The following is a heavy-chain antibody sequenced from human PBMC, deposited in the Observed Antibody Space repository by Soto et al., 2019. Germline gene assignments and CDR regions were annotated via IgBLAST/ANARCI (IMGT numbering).Heavy chain of an antibody. J-gene: IGHJ5*02. CDR3: ARATTGTWGNWFDP. Sequence: EVQLVESGGDFVQPGGSLRLSCAASGFSFGSYWMSWVRQAPGKGPEWVANIKQDGSDTFYLDSVKGRFTISRDNDKSSVYLQMKSLRDEDTAMYYCARATTGTWGNWFDPWGLGTLVTVSS. D-gene: IGHD1-1*01. CDR1: GFSFGSYW. CDR2: IKQDGSDT. V-gene: IGHV3-7*01.